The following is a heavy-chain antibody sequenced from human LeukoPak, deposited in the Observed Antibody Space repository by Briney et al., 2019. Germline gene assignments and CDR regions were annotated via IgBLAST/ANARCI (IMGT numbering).Heavy chain of an antibody. J-gene: IGHJ3*02. D-gene: IGHD1-1*01. CDR2: IIPIFATA. CDR3: ARWSRWNPYTSDAFDI. CDR1: GVTFISYA. Sequence: SVKGSCKASGVTFISYAISWVRQAPGQGLEWMGGIIPIFATANYAQKFQGRVTITTAESTSTAYMELSSLRSEDTAVYYCARWSRWNPYTSDAFDIWGQGTMVTVSS. V-gene: IGHV1-69*05.